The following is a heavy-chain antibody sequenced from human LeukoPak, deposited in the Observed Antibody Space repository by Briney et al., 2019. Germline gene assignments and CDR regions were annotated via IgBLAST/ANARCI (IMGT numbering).Heavy chain of an antibody. CDR1: GFTFSSYG. J-gene: IGHJ4*02. V-gene: IGHV3-30*18. Sequence: PGRSLRLSCAASGFTFSSYGMHWVRQAPGKGLEWVAVISYDGSNKYYADSVNGRFTISRDNSKNTLSLQMNSLRAEDTAVYYCAKSPSGRSRISRFYYWGQGILVTVSS. D-gene: IGHD1-26*01. CDR2: ISYDGSNK. CDR3: AKSPSGRSRISRFYY.